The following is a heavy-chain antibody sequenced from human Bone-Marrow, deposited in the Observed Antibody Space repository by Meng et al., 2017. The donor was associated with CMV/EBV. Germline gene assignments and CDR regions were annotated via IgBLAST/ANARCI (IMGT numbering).Heavy chain of an antibody. D-gene: IGHD3-22*01. CDR1: GGTFSSYA. Sequence: SVKVSCKASGGTFSSYAISWVRQAPGQGLEWMGGIIPIFGTANYAQKFQGRVTITTDESTSTACMELSSLRSEDTAVYYCARDLSFRSYYEAGGFDYWGQGTLVTGSS. CDR2: IIPIFGTA. J-gene: IGHJ4*02. CDR3: ARDLSFRSYYEAGGFDY. V-gene: IGHV1-69*05.